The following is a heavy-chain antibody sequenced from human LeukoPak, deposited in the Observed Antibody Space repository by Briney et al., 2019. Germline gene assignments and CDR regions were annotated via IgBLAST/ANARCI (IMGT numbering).Heavy chain of an antibody. V-gene: IGHV4-34*01. D-gene: IGHD1-26*01. CDR2: INHSGST. CDR3: ARVGFALQIDY. J-gene: IGHJ4*02. Sequence: KPSETLSLTCAVYGGSFSGYYWSWIRQPPGKGLEWIGEINHSGSTNYNPSLKSRVTISVDTSKNQFSLKLSSVTAADTAVYYCARVGFALQIDYWGQGTLVTVSS. CDR1: GGSFSGYY.